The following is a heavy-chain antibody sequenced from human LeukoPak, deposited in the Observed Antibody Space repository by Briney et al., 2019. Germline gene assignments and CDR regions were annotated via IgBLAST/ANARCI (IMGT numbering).Heavy chain of an antibody. D-gene: IGHD3-22*01. CDR1: GGSISSSSYY. CDR2: IYYSGST. J-gene: IGHJ3*02. V-gene: IGHV4-39*01. Sequence: PSETLSLTCTVSGGSISSSSYYWGWIRQPPGKGLEWIGSIYYSGSTYYNPSLKSRVTISVDTSKNQFSLKLSSVTAADTAVYYXARAKSRTMIVSAXFDIWGXGXMXXVS. CDR3: ARAKSRTMIVSAXFDI.